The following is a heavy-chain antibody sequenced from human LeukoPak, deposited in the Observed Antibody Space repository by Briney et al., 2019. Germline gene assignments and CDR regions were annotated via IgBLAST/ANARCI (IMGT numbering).Heavy chain of an antibody. CDR3: ARSNYDFWSGYLNWFDP. Sequence: PSETLSLTCTVSGDSISSGDYYWSWIRQPAGTGLEWIGYIYYSGSTNYNPSLKSRVTISVDTSKNQFSLKLSSVTAADTAVYYCARSNYDFWSGYLNWFDPWGQGTLVTVSS. D-gene: IGHD3-3*01. J-gene: IGHJ5*02. CDR2: IYYSGST. CDR1: GDSISSGDYY. V-gene: IGHV4-61*10.